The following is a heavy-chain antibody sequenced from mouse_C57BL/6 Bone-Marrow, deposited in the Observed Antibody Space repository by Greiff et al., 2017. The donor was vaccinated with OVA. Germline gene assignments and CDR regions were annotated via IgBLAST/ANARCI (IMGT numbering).Heavy chain of an antibody. Sequence: QVQLQQPGTELVKPGASVKLSCKASGYTFTSYWIHWVKQRPGQGLEWIGNINPRNGGTDYSEKFKSKATLTVDKSSSTAYMQLSSPSSEESAAYYCARGWLPYAMDYWGQGTSVTVSA. D-gene: IGHD2-3*01. J-gene: IGHJ4*01. V-gene: IGHV1-53*01. CDR1: GYTFTSYW. CDR2: INPRNGGT. CDR3: ARGWLPYAMDY.